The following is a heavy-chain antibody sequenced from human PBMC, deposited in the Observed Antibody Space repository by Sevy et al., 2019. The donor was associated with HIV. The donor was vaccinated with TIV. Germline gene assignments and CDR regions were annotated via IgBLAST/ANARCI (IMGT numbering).Heavy chain of an antibody. CDR1: GFTFGGYA. CDR3: TTDLGVFYGSGSSGAFDF. D-gene: IGHD3-10*01. Sequence: GGSLRLSCTGSGFTFGGYALSWFRQAPGKGLEWVGFIRSKDYGGTIEYAASVKGRFIISREDSKSIAYLQMDSLKTEDTAVYYCTTDLGVFYGSGSSGAFDFWGQGTMVTVSS. J-gene: IGHJ3*01. V-gene: IGHV3-49*03. CDR2: IRSKDYGGTI.